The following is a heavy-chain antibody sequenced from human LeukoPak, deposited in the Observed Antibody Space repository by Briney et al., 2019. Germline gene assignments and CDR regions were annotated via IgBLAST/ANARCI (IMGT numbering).Heavy chain of an antibody. J-gene: IGHJ4*02. CDR2: IDDGGTST. V-gene: IGHV3-23*01. D-gene: IGHD6-6*01. CDR3: AKRVPYSSSSVYFDC. Sequence: PGGSLRLSCAASGFPFSSYAMSWVRQAPGKGLEWTSAIDDGGTSTYYADSVKGRFTISRDNSKSTLYLQMNSLRADDTAVYYCAKRVPYSSSSVYFDCWGQGTLVTVSS. CDR1: GFPFSSYA.